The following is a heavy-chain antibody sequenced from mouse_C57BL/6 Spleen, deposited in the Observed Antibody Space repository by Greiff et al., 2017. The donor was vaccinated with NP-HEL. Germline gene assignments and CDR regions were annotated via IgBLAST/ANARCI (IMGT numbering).Heavy chain of an antibody. D-gene: IGHD1-1*01. CDR2: IYPGDGDT. Sequence: QVQLQQSGPELVKPGASVKISCKASGYAFSSSWMNWVKQRPGKGLEWIGRIYPGDGDTNYNGKFKGKATLTADKSSSTAYMQLSSLTSEDSAVYFCARTAYYYGSSPLDYWGQGTTLTVSS. J-gene: IGHJ2*01. CDR1: GYAFSSSW. V-gene: IGHV1-82*01. CDR3: ARTAYYYGSSPLDY.